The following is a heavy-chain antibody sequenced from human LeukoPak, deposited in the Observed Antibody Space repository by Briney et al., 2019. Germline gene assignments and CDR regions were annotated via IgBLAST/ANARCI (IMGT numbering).Heavy chain of an antibody. J-gene: IGHJ5*02. V-gene: IGHV3-21*01. D-gene: IGHD2-2*01. Sequence: GGSLRLSCAASGFTLSSYSMHWVRQAPGKGLEWVSSISSSSSYIYYADSVKGRFTISRDNAKNSLYLQMNSLRAEDTAVYYCASSSTSCYSVCWFDPWGQGTLVTVSS. CDR1: GFTLSSYS. CDR3: ASSSTSCYSVCWFDP. CDR2: ISSSSSYI.